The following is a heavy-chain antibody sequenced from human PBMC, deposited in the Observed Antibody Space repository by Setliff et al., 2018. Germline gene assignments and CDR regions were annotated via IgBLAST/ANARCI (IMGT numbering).Heavy chain of an antibody. J-gene: IGHJ6*02. Sequence: NPSETLSLTCTVSGGSISSGSYYWTWIRQPAGKGLEWIGRIYVGGSANYNPSLKSRVSISADTSKNLLSLTLKSVTAADTAVYYCAKEHVVISYVSNTHQHYGMDVWGQGTTVTVSS. CDR3: AKEHVVISYVSNTHQHYGMDV. CDR1: GGSISSGSYY. CDR2: IYVGGSA. D-gene: IGHD2-21*01. V-gene: IGHV4-61*02.